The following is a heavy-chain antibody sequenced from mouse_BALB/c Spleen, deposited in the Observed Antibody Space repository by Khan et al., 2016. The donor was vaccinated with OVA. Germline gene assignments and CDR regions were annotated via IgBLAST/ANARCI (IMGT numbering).Heavy chain of an antibody. D-gene: IGHD2-12*01. V-gene: IGHV1S22*01. CDR1: GYTFTSYW. CDR2: IYPGSGST. J-gene: IGHJ3*01. Sequence: LQQPGSELVRPGASVKLSCKASGYTFTSYWMHWVKQRPGQGLEWIGDIYPGSGSTNYDEKFKSKATLTVDTSSSTAYMPPSSLTSEDSAVYYCTRWSYWFAYWGQGTLVTVSA. CDR3: TRWSYWFAY.